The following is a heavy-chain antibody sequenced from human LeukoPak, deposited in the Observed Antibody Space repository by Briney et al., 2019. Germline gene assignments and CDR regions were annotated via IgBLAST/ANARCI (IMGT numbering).Heavy chain of an antibody. Sequence: GGSLRLSCAASGFTFDDYGMSWVRQAPGKGLEWVAGINWNGGSTGYADSVKGRFTSSRDNAKNSLYLQMNSLRAEDTALYYCARELGGYYFDYWGQGTLVTVSS. CDR3: ARELGGYYFDY. CDR2: INWNGGST. J-gene: IGHJ4*02. CDR1: GFTFDDYG. V-gene: IGHV3-20*04.